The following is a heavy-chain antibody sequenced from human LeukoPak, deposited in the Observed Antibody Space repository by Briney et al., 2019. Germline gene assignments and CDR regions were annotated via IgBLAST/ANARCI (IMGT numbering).Heavy chain of an antibody. V-gene: IGHV4-59*01. CDR1: GGSISSYY. CDR2: IYYSGST. J-gene: IGHJ4*02. D-gene: IGHD6-19*01. Sequence: SETLSLTCTVSGGSISSYYWSWIRQPPGKGLEWIGYIYYSGSTNYNPSLKSRFTISVDTSKNQFSLKLSTVTAADTAVYYCARVRYSSGWYLLAFDYWGQGTLVTVSS. CDR3: ARVRYSSGWYLLAFDY.